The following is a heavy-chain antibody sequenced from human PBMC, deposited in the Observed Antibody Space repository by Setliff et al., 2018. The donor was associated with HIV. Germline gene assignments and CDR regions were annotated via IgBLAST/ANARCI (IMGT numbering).Heavy chain of an antibody. CDR1: GGSTTSGGYY. CDR2: IYYSGST. D-gene: IGHD3-3*01. Sequence: SETLSLTCSVSGGSTTSGGYYWSWIRQHPGKGLEYIGYIYYSGSTYYNPSLKSRVTMSIDTSTQQFFLNVTSVTTADTAVYYCAGFSYNFWVYRFDHWGQGALVTV. V-gene: IGHV4-31*03. J-gene: IGHJ4*02. CDR3: AGFSYNFWVYRFDH.